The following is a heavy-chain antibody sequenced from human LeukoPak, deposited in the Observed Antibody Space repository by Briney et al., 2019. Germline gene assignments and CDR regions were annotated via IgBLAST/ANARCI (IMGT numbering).Heavy chain of an antibody. J-gene: IGHJ4*02. CDR2: INHSGST. CDR3: ARGGGIAVAADDIGFDH. Sequence: KPSETLSLTCAVYGGSFSGYYWSWIRQPPGKGLEWIGEINHSGSTNYNPSLKSRVTISVDTSKNQFSLKLSSVTAADTAVYYCARGGGIAVAADDIGFDHWGQGTLVTVSS. CDR1: GGSFSGYY. V-gene: IGHV4-34*01. D-gene: IGHD6-19*01.